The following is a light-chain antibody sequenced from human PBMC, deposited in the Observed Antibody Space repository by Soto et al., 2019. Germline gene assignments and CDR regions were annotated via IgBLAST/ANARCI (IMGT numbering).Light chain of an antibody. J-gene: IGLJ3*02. CDR1: SDYNNYK. Sequence: QLVLTQPPSASASLGASVTLTCTLSSDYNNYKVDWYQQRPGKGPRFVMRVGTGGIVGSKGDGVPDRFSVLGSGLNRYLTIKNIQEEDESDYHCGADHGSGSNFVRVFGGGTKLTVL. CDR2: VGTGGIVG. CDR3: GADHGSGSNFVRV. V-gene: IGLV9-49*01.